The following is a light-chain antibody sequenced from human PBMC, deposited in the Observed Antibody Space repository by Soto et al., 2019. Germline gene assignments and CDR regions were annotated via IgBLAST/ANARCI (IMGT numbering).Light chain of an antibody. CDR3: QQSYSTLMYT. Sequence: DIQMTQSPSSLSASVGVRVTITCRASQSINNYLKWYQQKPGKAPNLLIYAASSLQSGVPSRFSGSGSGTYFTLTISSLQPEDFATYYCQQSYSTLMYTFGQGTKLEIK. CDR2: AAS. CDR1: QSINNY. V-gene: IGKV1-39*01. J-gene: IGKJ2*01.